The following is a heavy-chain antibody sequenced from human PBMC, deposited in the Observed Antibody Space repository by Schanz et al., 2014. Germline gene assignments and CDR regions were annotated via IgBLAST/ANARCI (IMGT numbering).Heavy chain of an antibody. CDR2: ISAYNGHT. V-gene: IGHV1-18*01. D-gene: IGHD3-16*01. Sequence: QVQLVQSGAEVKKPGASVKVSCKASGYTFTSHGISWVRQAPGQGLEWMGWISAYNGHTDYAQKLQGRFTMTADTSTSTAYMDLRSLRSDDTAHYYCVRVPSRDVSFDLWGRGTLVTVSS. CDR3: VRVPSRDVSFDL. J-gene: IGHJ2*01. CDR1: GYTFTSHG.